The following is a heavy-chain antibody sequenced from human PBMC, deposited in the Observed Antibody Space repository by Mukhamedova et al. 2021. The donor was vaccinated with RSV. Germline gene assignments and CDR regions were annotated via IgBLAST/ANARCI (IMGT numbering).Heavy chain of an antibody. V-gene: IGHV4-39*01. Sequence: GSIYYSGSTYYNPSLKSRVTISVDTSKNQFSLKLSSVTAADTAVYYCAVEGCGGDCYSWRYYYYYGMDVWGQGTTVTVPS. CDR3: AVEGCGGDCYSWRYYYYYGMDV. CDR2: IYYSGST. J-gene: IGHJ6*02. D-gene: IGHD2-21*02.